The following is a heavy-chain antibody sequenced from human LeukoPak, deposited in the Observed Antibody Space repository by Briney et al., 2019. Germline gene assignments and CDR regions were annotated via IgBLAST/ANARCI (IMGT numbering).Heavy chain of an antibody. J-gene: IGHJ4*02. Sequence: AETLSLTCTVSGRSISSSSNYWGWIRQPPGKGLEWIGSIYYSGSTYYNPSLKSRVTISVDTSKNQFSLKLSSVTAADTAVYYCARLDSSGYSRYFDYWGQGTLVTVSS. V-gene: IGHV4-39*01. CDR3: ARLDSSGYSRYFDY. D-gene: IGHD3-22*01. CDR1: GRSISSSSNY. CDR2: IYYSGST.